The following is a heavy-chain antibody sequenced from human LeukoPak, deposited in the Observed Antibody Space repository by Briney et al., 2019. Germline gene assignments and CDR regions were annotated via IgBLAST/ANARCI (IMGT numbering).Heavy chain of an antibody. CDR3: ARVWRYDFWGTYYFDY. J-gene: IGHJ4*02. D-gene: IGHD3-3*01. CDR1: GGSISSSSYY. Sequence: SETLSLTCTVSGGSISSSSYYWGWIRQPPGKGLEWHGSIYYSGSTYYNPSLKSRVTISVDTSKNQFSLKLSSVTAADTAVYYCARVWRYDFWGTYYFDYWGQGTLVTVSS. CDR2: IYYSGST. V-gene: IGHV4-39*01.